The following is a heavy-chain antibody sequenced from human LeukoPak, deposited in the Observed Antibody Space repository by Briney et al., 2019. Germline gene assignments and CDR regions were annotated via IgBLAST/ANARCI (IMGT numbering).Heavy chain of an antibody. V-gene: IGHV4-59*08. CDR1: GGSISTYY. D-gene: IGHD3-10*01. J-gene: IGHJ4*02. CDR2: IYYSGST. Sequence: PPETLSLTCSVSGGSISTYYWNWIRQPPGKELEWIGYIYYSGSTDYNPSLKSRVTISVDTFNNQFSLRLSSVTAADTAVYYCARQRLLWFGESNSGFDYWGQGTLVTVPS. CDR3: ARQRLLWFGESNSGFDY.